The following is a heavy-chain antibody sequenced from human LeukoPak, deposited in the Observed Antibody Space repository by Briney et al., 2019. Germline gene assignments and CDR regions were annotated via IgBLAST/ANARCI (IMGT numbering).Heavy chain of an antibody. CDR2: INHSGST. CDR3: ARRRQYDSSLFWNFDL. CDR1: GWSFSGYY. D-gene: IGHD6-6*01. J-gene: IGHJ2*01. Sequence: SETLSLTCAVYGWSFSGYYWSWIRQSPGKGLEWIGEINHSGSTNYNPSLKSRVTISVDTSKNQFSLQLSSVTAADTAVYYCARRRQYDSSLFWNFDLWGRGTLVTVSS. V-gene: IGHV4-34*01.